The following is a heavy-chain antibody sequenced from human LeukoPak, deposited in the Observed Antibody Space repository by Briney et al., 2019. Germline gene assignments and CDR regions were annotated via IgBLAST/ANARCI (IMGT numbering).Heavy chain of an antibody. J-gene: IGHJ4*02. D-gene: IGHD2-2*01. Sequence: GGSLRLSCGASGFNFNSYTMNWVRQAPGKGLEWVASLLGSGSEMFYADSLKGRFTISRDNSKNSLYLQMNSLRVEDTAVYYCARDSPSIVVVPAAMVYFDYWGQGTLVTVS. CDR1: GFNFNSYT. CDR3: ARDSPSIVVVPAAMVYFDY. CDR2: LLGSGSEM. V-gene: IGHV3-21*06.